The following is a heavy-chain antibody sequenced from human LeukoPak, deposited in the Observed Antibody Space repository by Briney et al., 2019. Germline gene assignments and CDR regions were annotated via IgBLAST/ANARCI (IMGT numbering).Heavy chain of an antibody. CDR3: ARGSGDLDY. V-gene: IGHV3-7*01. D-gene: IGHD4-17*01. CDR2: IKQDGSEK. J-gene: IGHJ4*02. CDR1: GFTFSSYW. Sequence: GGSLRLSCAASGFTFSSYWMSWVRQAPGKGLEWVASIKQDGSEKNYVDPVKGRFTISRDNAKNSVYLQMNSLRAEDTAVYYCARGSGDLDYWGQGTLVTVSS.